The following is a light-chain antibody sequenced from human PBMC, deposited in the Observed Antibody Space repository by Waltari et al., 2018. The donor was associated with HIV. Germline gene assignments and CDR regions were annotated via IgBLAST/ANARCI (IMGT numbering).Light chain of an antibody. V-gene: IGLV2-23*02. J-gene: IGLJ2*01. CDR1: SSDVGSYNL. CDR2: EVS. CDR3: CSYAGSSTPVV. Sequence: QSALTQPASVSGSPGQSSTISCTGTSSDVGSYNLVSWYQQHPGKAPKLMIYEVSKRPSGVSNRFSGSKSGKTASLTISGLQAEDEADYYCCSYAGSSTPVVFGGGTKLTVL.